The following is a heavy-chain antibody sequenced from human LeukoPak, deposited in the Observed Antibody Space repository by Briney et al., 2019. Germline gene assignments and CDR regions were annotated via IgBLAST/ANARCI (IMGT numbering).Heavy chain of an antibody. CDR3: ARDIRDVHYDLLTGYY. V-gene: IGHV4-4*07. Sequence: SETLSLTCTVSGGSISSYYWSWIPQPAGKGLEWIGRIYTSGSTNYNPSLKSRVTMSVDTSKNQFSLKLSSVTAADTAVYYCARDIRDVHYDLLTGYYWGQGTLVNVSS. CDR1: GGSISSYY. J-gene: IGHJ4*02. D-gene: IGHD3-9*01. CDR2: IYTSGST.